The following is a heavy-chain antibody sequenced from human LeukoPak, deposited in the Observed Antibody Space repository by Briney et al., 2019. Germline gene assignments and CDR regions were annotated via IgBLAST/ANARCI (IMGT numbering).Heavy chain of an antibody. CDR2: IFASGGEI. V-gene: IGHV3-23*01. CDR1: GFTFSTFA. D-gene: IGHD1-1*01. J-gene: IGHJ4*02. Sequence: GGSLRLSCAASGFTFSTFAMIWVRQPPGKGLEWVSSIFASGGEIHYADSVRGRFTISRDNSKSTLSLQMNSLRAEDTAVYYCATYRQVLLPFESWGQGTLVTVSS. CDR3: ATYRQVLLPFES.